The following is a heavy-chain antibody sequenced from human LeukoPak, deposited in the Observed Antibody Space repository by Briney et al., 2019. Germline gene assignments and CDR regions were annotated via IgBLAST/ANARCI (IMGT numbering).Heavy chain of an antibody. CDR2: INHSGST. V-gene: IGHV4-34*01. J-gene: IGHJ4*02. CDR1: GGSFSGYY. Sequence: SETLSLTCDVYGGSFSGYYWSWFRQPPGKGLEWIGEINHSGSTNDNPSLKSRVTISVDKSKNQFSLKLTSVTAADTAVYFCARSLYYYESSGYSDWGQGTLVTVSS. CDR3: ARSLYYYESSGYSD. D-gene: IGHD3-22*01.